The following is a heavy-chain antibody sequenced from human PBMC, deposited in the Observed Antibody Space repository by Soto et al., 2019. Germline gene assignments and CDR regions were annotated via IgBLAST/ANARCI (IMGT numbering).Heavy chain of an antibody. CDR1: GFTFSDHY. D-gene: IGHD5-12*01. V-gene: IGHV3-11*01. CDR2: INRSGGSK. CDR3: ARASVEMATIFDF. Sequence: LRLSCAASGFTFSDHYMSWIRQAPGKGLEWVASINRSGGSKYYADSVKGRFTISRDNAKNSLDLQMNSLRAEDTAAYYCARASVEMATIFDFWGQETLVTVSS. J-gene: IGHJ4*02.